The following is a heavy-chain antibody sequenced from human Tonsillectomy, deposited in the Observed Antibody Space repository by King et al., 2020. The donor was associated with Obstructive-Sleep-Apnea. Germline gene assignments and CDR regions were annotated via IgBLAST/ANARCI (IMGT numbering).Heavy chain of an antibody. J-gene: IGHJ3*02. CDR3: ARDRSYATTGYYYDVFDM. V-gene: IGHV3-7*03. Sequence: VQLVESGGGLVQPGGSLRLSCAASGFTFGSYWMTWVRPAPGRGLEWVANIRQEESQKYYVDSVKGRFTISRDNAKNSLYLQMNSLRADDTAVYYCARDRSYATTGYYYDVFDMWGQGTMVTVSS. CDR1: GFTFGSYW. D-gene: IGHD3-9*01. CDR2: IRQEESQK.